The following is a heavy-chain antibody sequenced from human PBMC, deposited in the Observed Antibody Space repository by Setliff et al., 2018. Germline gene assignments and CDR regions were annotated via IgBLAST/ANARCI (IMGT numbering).Heavy chain of an antibody. CDR3: ARESTGWTWFDP. V-gene: IGHV3-48*04. Sequence: GGSLRLSCTASGFTLTNAWINWVRQAPGKGLEWVSYISSSGSTIYYADSVKGRFTISRDNAKNSLYLQMNSLRAEDTAVYYCARESTGWTWFDPWGQGTLVTVSS. J-gene: IGHJ5*02. CDR2: ISSSGSTI. D-gene: IGHD2-15*01. CDR1: GFTLTNAW.